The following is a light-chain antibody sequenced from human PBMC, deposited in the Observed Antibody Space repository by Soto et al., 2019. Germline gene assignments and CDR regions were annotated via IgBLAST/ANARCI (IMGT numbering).Light chain of an antibody. CDR2: AAS. CDR3: QQSYSLRGT. V-gene: IGKV1-39*01. Sequence: IQMTQSPSSLSASIGDRVTLTCRASQSISSYLNWYQQKPGKAPKLLIYAASSLQSGVPSRFSGSGSGTDFTLTISSLQPEDFATYFCQQSYSLRGTFGQRAKVDI. CDR1: QSISSY. J-gene: IGKJ1*01.